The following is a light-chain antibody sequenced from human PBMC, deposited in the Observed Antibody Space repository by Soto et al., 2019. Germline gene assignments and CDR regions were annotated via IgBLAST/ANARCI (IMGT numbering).Light chain of an antibody. Sequence: IQLTQSPSSLSASVGYRFTITCRASQVISSYLGWYQQKPGKAPNLLIYDASTLHSGVPSRFSGGGSGTDFTLTISSLQPEDFATYYCQQYHLYWTFGPGTTGDIK. CDR1: QVISSY. CDR3: QQYHLYWT. J-gene: IGKJ1*01. V-gene: IGKV1-9*01. CDR2: DAS.